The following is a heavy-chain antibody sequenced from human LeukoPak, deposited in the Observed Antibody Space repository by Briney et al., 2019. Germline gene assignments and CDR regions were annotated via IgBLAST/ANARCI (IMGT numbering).Heavy chain of an antibody. CDR1: GGSFSSYY. J-gene: IGHJ2*01. CDR3: ARLILGYCSGGSCYSYLGRCFDL. D-gene: IGHD2-15*01. Sequence: SETLSLTCAVYGGSFSSYYWSWIRQPPGKGLEWIGEINHSGSTNYNPSLKSRVTIPIDTSKNQFSLKLSSVTAADTAVYYCARLILGYCSGGSCYSYLGRCFDLWGRGTLVTVSS. CDR2: INHSGST. V-gene: IGHV4-34*01.